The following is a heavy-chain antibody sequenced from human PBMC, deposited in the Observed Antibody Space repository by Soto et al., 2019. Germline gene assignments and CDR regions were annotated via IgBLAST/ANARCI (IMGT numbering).Heavy chain of an antibody. D-gene: IGHD2-2*01. Sequence: EVQLVESGGGLVQPGGSLRLSCVGSGFNFRSYWMSWVRQAPGKGLEWVANTKEDGSEKNYVDSVRGRFTISRDNAKNSLYLQMNGLRVEDTAVYYCVRGFPRNCARISCDGPGWGQGTLVTVSS. V-gene: IGHV3-7*01. J-gene: IGHJ4*02. CDR2: TKEDGSEK. CDR1: GFNFRSYW. CDR3: VRGFPRNCARISCDGPG.